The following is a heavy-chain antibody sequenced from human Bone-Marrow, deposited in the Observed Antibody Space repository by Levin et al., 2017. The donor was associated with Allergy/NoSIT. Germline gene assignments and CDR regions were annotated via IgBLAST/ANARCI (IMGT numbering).Heavy chain of an antibody. CDR2: INSDGSSI. CDR1: GFTFSSYW. V-gene: IGHV3-74*01. Sequence: HGESLKISCAASGFTFSSYWMHWVRQAPGKGLVWVSRINSDGSSISYADSVRGRFTISRDNAKNTLYLQMNSLRVEDTAVYYCVAHYYENTGWGYWGQGALVSVSS. CDR3: VAHYYENTGWGY. D-gene: IGHD3-22*01. J-gene: IGHJ4*02.